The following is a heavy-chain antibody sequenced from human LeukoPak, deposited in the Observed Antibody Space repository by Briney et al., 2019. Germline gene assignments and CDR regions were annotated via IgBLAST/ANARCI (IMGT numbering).Heavy chain of an antibody. CDR3: ATPPMVGTMGTRLYYFDY. CDR1: GYTLTELS. J-gene: IGHJ4*02. D-gene: IGHD3-10*01. V-gene: IGHV1-24*01. CDR2: FDPEDGET. Sequence: GASVKVSCKVSGYTLTELSMHWVRQAPGKGLEWMGGFDPEDGETIYAQKFQGRVTMTEDTSTDTAYMELSSLRSEDTAVYYCATPPMVGTMGTRLYYFDYWGQGTLVTVSS.